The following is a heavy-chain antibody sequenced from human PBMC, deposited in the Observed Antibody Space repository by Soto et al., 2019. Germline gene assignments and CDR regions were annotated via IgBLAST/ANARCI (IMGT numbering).Heavy chain of an antibody. CDR3: ARDMPPDVAVAAN. V-gene: IGHV4-4*07. CDR2: IYSSGST. CDR1: GGSISGYF. D-gene: IGHD6-19*01. Sequence: KPSETLSLTCTVSGGSISGYFWSWIRQPAGKGVEWIGRIYSSGSTNYNPSLKSRVTMSIDTSKNQFSLKLSSVTAADTAVYYCARDMPPDVAVAANWGQGTLVTVSS. J-gene: IGHJ4*02.